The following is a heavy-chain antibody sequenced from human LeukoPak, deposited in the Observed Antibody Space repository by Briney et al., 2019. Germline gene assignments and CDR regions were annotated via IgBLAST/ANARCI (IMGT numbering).Heavy chain of an antibody. D-gene: IGHD3-22*01. CDR3: ARGSRVYDRSGFHTWHDY. V-gene: IGHV4-59*01. Sequence: SETLSLTCTVSGXSINNYYWSWLRQPPLKGLEWIVYIYSTGDTSYNPSLESRVSISMDTSKNHFSLEITSVTAADTAVYYCARGSRVYDRSGFHTWHDYWGHGTLVTVSS. J-gene: IGHJ4*03. CDR1: GXSINNYY. CDR2: IYSTGDT.